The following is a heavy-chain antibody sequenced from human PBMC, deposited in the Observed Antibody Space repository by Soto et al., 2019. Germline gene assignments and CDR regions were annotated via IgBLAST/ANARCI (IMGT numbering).Heavy chain of an antibody. J-gene: IGHJ6*02. V-gene: IGHV1-46*01. CDR1: GDTFTTNY. CDR3: ARRVLCDMDV. CDR2: INPNNVAT. Sequence: QEQLVQSGAEVKEPGASLKVSCKASGDTFTTNYLHWVRRAPGQGLEWMGRINPNNVATLYAQEFQGRLILTTDTSESTVYLDLNSVKYEDSAVYDCARRVLCDMDVWGQGTTVTVSS.